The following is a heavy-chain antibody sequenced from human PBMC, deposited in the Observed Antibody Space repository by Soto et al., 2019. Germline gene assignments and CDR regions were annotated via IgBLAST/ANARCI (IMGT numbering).Heavy chain of an antibody. CDR2: IYYSGST. V-gene: IGHV4-31*03. J-gene: IGHJ4*02. D-gene: IGHD3-3*01. CDR3: ARVTGDYDFWSGYRDYYFDY. CDR1: GGSVSSCGYY. Sequence: PSETMSLTCTVSGGSVSSCGYYWSWIRQHPGKGLEWIGYIYYSGSTYYNPSLKSRVTISVDTSKNQFSLKLSSVTAADTAVYYCARVTGDYDFWSGYRDYYFDYWGQGTLVTVSS.